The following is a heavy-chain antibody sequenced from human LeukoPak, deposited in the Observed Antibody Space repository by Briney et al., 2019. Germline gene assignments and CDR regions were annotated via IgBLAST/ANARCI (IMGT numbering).Heavy chain of an antibody. CDR1: GFTFSDHW. Sequence: GGSLRLSCVGSGFTFSDHWMHWVRHARGKGLVWVSRIRNDGGETNYADSVKGRFTISRDNAKNTLFLQMNSLRAEDTAVYYCSRVRASFDYWGQGTLVTVAS. J-gene: IGHJ4*02. CDR3: SRVRASFDY. V-gene: IGHV3-74*01. D-gene: IGHD3-10*01. CDR2: IRNDGGET.